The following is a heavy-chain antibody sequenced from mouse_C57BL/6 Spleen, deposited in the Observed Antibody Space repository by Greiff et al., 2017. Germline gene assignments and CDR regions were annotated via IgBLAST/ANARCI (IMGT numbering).Heavy chain of an antibody. CDR2: IGPSDSYT. CDR3: ARGTIVKENLAY. J-gene: IGHJ3*01. V-gene: IGHV1-50*01. Sequence: QVQLQQPGAELVKPGASVKLSCKASGYTFTSYWMQWVKQRPGQGLEWIGEIGPSDSYTNYTQKFKGKATLTVDTSSSTAYMQLSSLTSEDSAVYYCARGTIVKENLAYWGQGTLVTVSA. D-gene: IGHD2-5*01. CDR1: GYTFTSYW.